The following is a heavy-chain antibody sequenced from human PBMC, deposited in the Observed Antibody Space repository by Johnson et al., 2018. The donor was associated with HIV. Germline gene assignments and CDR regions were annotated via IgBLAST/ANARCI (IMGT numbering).Heavy chain of an antibody. D-gene: IGHD6-13*01. V-gene: IGHV3-9*01. CDR3: AKGQWVAQQQLVLSGAFDI. Sequence: VQLVESGGGLVQPGRSLRLSCAASGFTFDDYAMHWVRQAPGKGLEWVSGISWNSGSIGYADSVKGRFTISRDNAKNSLYLQMNSLRAEDTALYYCAKGQWVAQQQLVLSGAFDIWVQG. CDR2: ISWNSGSI. CDR1: GFTFDDYA. J-gene: IGHJ3*02.